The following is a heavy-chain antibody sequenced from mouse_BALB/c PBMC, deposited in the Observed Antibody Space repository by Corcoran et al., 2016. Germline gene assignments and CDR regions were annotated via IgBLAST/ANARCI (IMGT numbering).Heavy chain of an antibody. CDR1: GFNIKDTY. Sequence: EVQLQQSGAELVKPGASVKLSCTASGFNIKDTYMHWVKQRPEQGLEWIGRIDPANGNTKYDPKFQGKATITADTSSNTAYLQLSSLTSEDTAVYYCASQTARAAWFAYWGRGTLVTVSA. CDR2: IDPANGNT. J-gene: IGHJ3*01. V-gene: IGHV14-3*02. CDR3: ASQTARAAWFAY. D-gene: IGHD3-2*01.